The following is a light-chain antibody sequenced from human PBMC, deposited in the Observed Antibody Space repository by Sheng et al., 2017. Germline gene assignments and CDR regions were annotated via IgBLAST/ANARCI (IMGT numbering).Light chain of an antibody. CDR2: GAS. J-gene: IGKJ2*03. CDR1: QSVHSNY. CDR3: QQYGSSSVS. V-gene: IGKV3-20*01. Sequence: EIVLTQSPGTLSLSPGERATLSCRASQSVHSNYLAWYQQKPGQAPRLLIYGASSRATGIPDRFSGSGSGTDFTLIISRLEPEDFAVYYCQQYGSSSVSFGQGTKLEIK.